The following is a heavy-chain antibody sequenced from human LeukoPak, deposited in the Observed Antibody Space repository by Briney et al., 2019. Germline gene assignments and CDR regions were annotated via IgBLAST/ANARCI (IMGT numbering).Heavy chain of an antibody. D-gene: IGHD3-22*01. V-gene: IGHV4-59*01. CDR3: ARAYDTSGYYNAFDI. Sequence: SETLSLTCTVSGGSINNYYWSWIRQPPGKGLDWIGYISYNGNTNYNSSLKSRVTISVDTPKNQFSLNLNSVTAADTAVYYCARAYDTSGYYNAFDIWGQGTMVTVSS. CDR2: ISYNGNT. J-gene: IGHJ3*02. CDR1: GGSINNYY.